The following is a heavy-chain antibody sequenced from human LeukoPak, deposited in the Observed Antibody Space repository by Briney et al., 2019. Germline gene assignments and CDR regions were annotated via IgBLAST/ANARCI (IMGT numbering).Heavy chain of an antibody. CDR3: ARDHHCSGGSCPLYYYYGMDV. CDR2: ISAYNGNT. Sequence: ASVKVSCKASGYTFTSYGISWVRQAPGQGLEGMGWISAYNGNTNYAQKLQGRVTMTTDTSTSTAYMELRSLRSDDTAVYYCARDHHCSGGSCPLYYYYGMDVWGQGTTVTVSS. CDR1: GYTFTSYG. J-gene: IGHJ6*02. V-gene: IGHV1-18*01. D-gene: IGHD2-15*01.